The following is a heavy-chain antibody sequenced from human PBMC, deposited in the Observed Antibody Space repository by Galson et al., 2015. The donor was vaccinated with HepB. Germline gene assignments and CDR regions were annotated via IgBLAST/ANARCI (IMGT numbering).Heavy chain of an antibody. V-gene: IGHV1-8*01. D-gene: IGHD3-22*01. J-gene: IGHJ4*02. CDR1: GYTFTSYD. CDR3: ARVIYYYDSSGYPESYYFDY. CDR2: MNPNSGNT. Sequence: SVKVSCKASGYTFTSYDINWVRQATGQGLEWMGWMNPNSGNTGYAQKFQGRVTMTRNTSISTAYMELSSLRSEDTAVYYCARVIYYYDSSGYPESYYFDYWGQGTLVTVSS.